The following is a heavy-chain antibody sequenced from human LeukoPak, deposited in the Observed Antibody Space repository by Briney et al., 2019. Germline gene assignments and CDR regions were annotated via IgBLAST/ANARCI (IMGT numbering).Heavy chain of an antibody. CDR1: GYTFTGYY. CDR3: ARDMATTGRFGAVVY. J-gene: IGHJ4*02. V-gene: IGHV1-2*02. Sequence: ASVKVSCKASGYTFTGYYMHWVRQAPGQGLEWMGWINPNSGGTNYAQKFQGRVTMTRDTSISTAYMELSRLRSDDTAVHYCARDMATTGRFGAVVYGGKGTLVTVSS. CDR2: INPNSGGT. D-gene: IGHD5-12*01.